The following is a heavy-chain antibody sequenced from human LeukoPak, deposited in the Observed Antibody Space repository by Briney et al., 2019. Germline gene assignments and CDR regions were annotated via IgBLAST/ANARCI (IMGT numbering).Heavy chain of an antibody. Sequence: SETLSLTCAVSGGSISSGGYSWSWIRQPPGKGLEWIGYIYHSGSTYYNPSLKSRVTISVDRSKNQFSLKLSSVTAADTAVYYCASQLSPGIGYFDYWGREPWSPSPQ. V-gene: IGHV4-30-2*01. CDR2: IYHSGST. CDR1: GGSISSGGYS. D-gene: IGHD2/OR15-2a*01. CDR3: ASQLSPGIGYFDY. J-gene: IGHJ4*02.